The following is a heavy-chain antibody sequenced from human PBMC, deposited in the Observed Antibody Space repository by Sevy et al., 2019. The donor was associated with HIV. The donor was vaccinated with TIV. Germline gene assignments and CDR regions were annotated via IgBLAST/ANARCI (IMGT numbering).Heavy chain of an antibody. D-gene: IGHD6-19*01. J-gene: IGHJ4*02. CDR3: AREGGYTSAWSPGNY. V-gene: IGHV3-30*04. CDR1: GFTFNTHA. CDR2: ISYDGIIK. Sequence: GESLKISCAASGFTFNTHAMHWVRQAPGKGLEWVALISYDGIIKYYADSVKGRLTISRDNSKNTQSLQMNGLRIEDTAVYYCAREGGYTSAWSPGNYWGQGTLVTVSS.